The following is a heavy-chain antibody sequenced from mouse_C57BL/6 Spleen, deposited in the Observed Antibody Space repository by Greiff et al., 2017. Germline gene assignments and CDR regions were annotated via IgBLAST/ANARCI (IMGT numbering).Heavy chain of an antibody. V-gene: IGHV5-4*01. D-gene: IGHD1-1*01. Sequence: EVQRVESGGGLVKPGGSLKLSCAASGFTFSSYAMSWVRQTPEKRLEWVATISDGGSYTYYPDNVKGRFTISRDNAKNNLYLQMSHLKSEDTAMYYCARDRTTVDYFDYWGQGTTLTVSS. J-gene: IGHJ2*01. CDR1: GFTFSSYA. CDR3: ARDRTTVDYFDY. CDR2: ISDGGSYT.